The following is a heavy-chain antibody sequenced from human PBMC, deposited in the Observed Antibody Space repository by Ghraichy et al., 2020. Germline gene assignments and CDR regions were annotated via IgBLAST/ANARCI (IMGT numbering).Heavy chain of an antibody. Sequence: GGSLRLSCAASGFTFSTYWMYWVRQVPGKGLVWVSIIKSDGVSTTYVDSVKGRFTISRDNGKNTVYLQMNSLRDEDTAVYYCARGGGRGSMDYWGQGTLVTVSS. CDR2: IKSDGVST. CDR3: ARGGGRGSMDY. D-gene: IGHD3-10*01. J-gene: IGHJ4*02. V-gene: IGHV3-74*01. CDR1: GFTFSTYW.